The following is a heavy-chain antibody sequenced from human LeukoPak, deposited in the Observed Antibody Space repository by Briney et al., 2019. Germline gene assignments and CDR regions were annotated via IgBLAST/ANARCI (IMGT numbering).Heavy chain of an antibody. V-gene: IGHV3-7*03. CDR1: GFTFSSYW. D-gene: IGHD3-16*01. CDR3: ARGGGLDV. J-gene: IGHJ6*02. Sequence: GGSLRLSCEASGFTFSSYWMSWVRQAPGKGLEWVASINHNGNVNYYVDSVKGRFTISRDNAKNSLYLQMSNLRAEDTAVYFCARGGGLDVWGQGATITVSS. CDR2: INHNGNVN.